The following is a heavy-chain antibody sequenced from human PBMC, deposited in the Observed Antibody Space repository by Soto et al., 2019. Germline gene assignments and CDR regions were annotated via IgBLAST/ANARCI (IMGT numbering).Heavy chain of an antibody. CDR1: GGSVSSGNYF. Sequence: QLQLQESGPGLVKPAETLSLKCAVSGGSVSSGNYFWGWIRQPPGKGQEWIGNIYYNGDTYYSPFLKSRVTMSVDTAQNQFSLRLTSVTAADTAVYYCARRLIDSWNQGHAFDFWGQGTLVTVSS. J-gene: IGHJ3*01. CDR2: IYYNGDT. CDR3: ARRLIDSWNQGHAFDF. D-gene: IGHD1-20*01. V-gene: IGHV4-39*01.